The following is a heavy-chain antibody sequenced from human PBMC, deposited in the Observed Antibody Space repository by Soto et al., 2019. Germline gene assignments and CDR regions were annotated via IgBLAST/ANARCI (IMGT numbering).Heavy chain of an antibody. J-gene: IGHJ3*02. CDR3: ARDPPPLARAFDI. CDR1: GFTFSSYS. Sequence: PGGSLRLSCAASGFTFSSYSMNWVRQAPGKGLEWVSSISSSSSYIYYADSVKGRFTISRDNAKNSLYLQMNSLRAEDTAVYYCARDPPPLARAFDIWGQGTMVTVSS. V-gene: IGHV3-21*01. CDR2: ISSSSSYI.